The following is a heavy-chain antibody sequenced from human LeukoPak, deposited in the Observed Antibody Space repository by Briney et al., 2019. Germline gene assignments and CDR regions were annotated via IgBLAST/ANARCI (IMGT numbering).Heavy chain of an antibody. V-gene: IGHV3-21*01. D-gene: IGHD3-10*01. J-gene: IGHJ6*02. CDR1: GFTFSGYS. CDR3: ARDPPYYPDAIHYGMDV. Sequence: PGGSLRLSCAASGFTFSGYSMNWVRQAPGKGLEWVSSISTTSDYIHYADSLKGRVAISRDNAKNSLYLQMNSLRAEDTAVYYCARDPPYYPDAIHYGMDVWGQGTTVTVSS. CDR2: ISTTSDYI.